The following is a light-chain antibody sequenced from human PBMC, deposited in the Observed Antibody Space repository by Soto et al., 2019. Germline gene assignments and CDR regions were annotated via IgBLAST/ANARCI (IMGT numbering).Light chain of an antibody. V-gene: IGKV1-12*01. J-gene: IGKJ4*01. CDR1: QDISSW. Sequence: DIQMTQSPSSVSASVGDRVTITCRASQDISSWLTWYQQKPGQAPKVLIYAASSLKSGVPSRFSGSGYGTDFTLSITSLQPEDFATYFCQQGDSFPLAFGGGTRVE. CDR3: QQGDSFPLA. CDR2: AAS.